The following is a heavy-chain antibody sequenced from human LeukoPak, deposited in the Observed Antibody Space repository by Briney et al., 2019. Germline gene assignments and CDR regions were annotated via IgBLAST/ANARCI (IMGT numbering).Heavy chain of an antibody. Sequence: GASVKVSCKASGGTFSSYAISWVRQAPGQGLEWMGIINPSGGSTSYAQKFQGRVTMTRDTSTSTVYMELSSLRSEDTAVYYCASTTVTTNYFDYWGQGTLVTVSS. D-gene: IGHD4-17*01. CDR2: INPSGGST. CDR3: ASTTVTTNYFDY. V-gene: IGHV1-46*01. J-gene: IGHJ4*02. CDR1: GGTFSSYA.